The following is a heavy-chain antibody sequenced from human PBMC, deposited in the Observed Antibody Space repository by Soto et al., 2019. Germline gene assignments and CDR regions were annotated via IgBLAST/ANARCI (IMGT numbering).Heavy chain of an antibody. CDR1: GYTFTGYG. J-gene: IGHJ4*02. D-gene: IGHD2-2*01. CDR3: AVDISSIVVVPAALSFDY. Sequence: GASVKVSCKGSGYTFTGYGISWLRQAPGQGLEWMGWISAYNGNTNYAQKLQGRVTMTTDTSTSTAYMELRSLRSDDTAVYYCAVDISSIVVVPAALSFDYWGQGTMVT. CDR2: ISAYNGNT. V-gene: IGHV1-18*01.